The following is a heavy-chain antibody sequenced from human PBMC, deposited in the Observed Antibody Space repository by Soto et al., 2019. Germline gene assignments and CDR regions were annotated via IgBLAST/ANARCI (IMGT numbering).Heavy chain of an antibody. V-gene: IGHV1-18*04. J-gene: IGHJ6*02. CDR1: GYTFTSYC. CDR2: ISAYNGNT. Sequence: ASVKVSCKASGYTFTSYCISWVRQAPGQGLEWMGWISAYNGNTNYAQKLQGRVTMTTDTSTSTAYMELRSLRPDDTAVYYCARRGYSYGSYYYYYGMDVWGQGTTVTVSS. D-gene: IGHD5-18*01. CDR3: ARRGYSYGSYYYYYGMDV.